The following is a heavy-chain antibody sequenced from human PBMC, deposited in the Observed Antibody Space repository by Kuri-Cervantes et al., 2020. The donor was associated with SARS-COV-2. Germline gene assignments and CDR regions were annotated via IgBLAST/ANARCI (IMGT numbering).Heavy chain of an antibody. J-gene: IGHJ5*02. Sequence: GGSLRLSCAASGFTFNFYGMHWVRQAPGKGLEWMSFISYDGSYTYYADYVKGRFTISRDNSKNTLYLQMKSLRGEDTAVYYCTRGDTKNYDYWSGYYAAGWFDPWGQGMLVTVSS. CDR2: ISYDGSYT. CDR3: TRGDTKNYDYWSGYYAAGWFDP. V-gene: IGHV3-30*03. CDR1: GFTFNFYG. D-gene: IGHD3-3*01.